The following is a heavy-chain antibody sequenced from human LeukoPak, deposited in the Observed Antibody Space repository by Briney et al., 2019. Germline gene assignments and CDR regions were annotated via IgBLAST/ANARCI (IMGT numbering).Heavy chain of an antibody. V-gene: IGHV3-11*04. CDR1: GFSFSDYY. Sequence: PGGSLRLSCAASGFSFSDYYMNWIRQAPGKGLEWISYISSSGSTIYYADSVKGRFTISRDNAKNSLYLQMNSLRAEDTAVYYCARVVQLRRPFDYWGQGTLVTVSS. CDR2: ISSSGSTI. D-gene: IGHD5-18*01. J-gene: IGHJ4*02. CDR3: ARVVQLRRPFDY.